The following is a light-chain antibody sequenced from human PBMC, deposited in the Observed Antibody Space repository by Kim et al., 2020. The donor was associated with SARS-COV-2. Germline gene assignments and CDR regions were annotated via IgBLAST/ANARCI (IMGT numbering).Light chain of an antibody. J-gene: IGLJ2*01. CDR1: GLRCSY. CDR2: GKN. V-gene: IGLV3-19*01. CDR3: NSRDSSGNHLV. Sequence: FCHTDRLTCHVHGLRCSYASLYQQKPGQAPVLVIYGKNNRPSAIPARFSGSSSGNPASLTIPGAQAEDEADYYCNSRDSSGNHLVFGGGTKLTVL.